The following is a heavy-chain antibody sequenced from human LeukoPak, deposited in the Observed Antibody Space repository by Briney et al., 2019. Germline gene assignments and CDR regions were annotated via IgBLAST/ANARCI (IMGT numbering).Heavy chain of an antibody. V-gene: IGHV4-30-2*01. CDR2: IYHSGST. CDR1: GGSISSGGYY. CDR3: ARGEYSGSVLDY. Sequence: SQTLSLTCTVSGGSISSGGYYWSWIRQPPGKGLEWIGYIYHSGSTYYNPSLKSRVTISVDRSKNQFSLKLSSVTAADTAVYYCARGEYSGSVLDYWGQGTLVTVSS. D-gene: IGHD1-26*01. J-gene: IGHJ4*02.